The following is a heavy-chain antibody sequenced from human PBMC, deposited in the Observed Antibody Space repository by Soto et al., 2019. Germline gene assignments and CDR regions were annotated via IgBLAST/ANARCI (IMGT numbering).Heavy chain of an antibody. CDR2: INHSGST. J-gene: IGHJ3*02. Sequence: SETLSLTCAVYGESFSGYYWSWIRQPPGKGLEWIGEINHSGSTNYNPSLKSRVTISVDTSKNQFSLKLSSVTAADTAVYYCARSLRRTYYDYIWGSYRPDDAFDIWGQGTMVTVSS. D-gene: IGHD3-16*02. CDR1: GESFSGYY. CDR3: ARSLRRTYYDYIWGSYRPDDAFDI. V-gene: IGHV4-34*01.